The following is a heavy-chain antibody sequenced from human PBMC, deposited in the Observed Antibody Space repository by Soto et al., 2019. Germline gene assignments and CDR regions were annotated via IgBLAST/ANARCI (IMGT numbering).Heavy chain of an antibody. CDR3: ARETGATRHYYYGMDV. D-gene: IGHD1-26*01. CDR2: INPNSGDT. J-gene: IGHJ6*02. Sequence: ASLKVYCKASGYTFTGYYMHWVRQAPGQGLEWMGWINPNSGDTNYAQKFQGRVTMTRDTSISTAYMELSRLRSDDTAVYYCARETGATRHYYYGMDVWGQGTTVTVSS. CDR1: GYTFTGYY. V-gene: IGHV1-2*02.